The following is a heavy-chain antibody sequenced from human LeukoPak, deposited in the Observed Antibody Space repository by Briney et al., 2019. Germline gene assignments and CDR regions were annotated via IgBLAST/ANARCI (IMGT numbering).Heavy chain of an antibody. D-gene: IGHD3-22*01. CDR3: AKARSGYYSAYFDY. V-gene: IGHV3-9*01. CDR1: GFTFSSYW. J-gene: IGHJ4*02. CDR2: ISWNSGNI. Sequence: ALRLSCAASGFTFSSYWMHWVRQAPGKGLEWVSGISWNSGNIGYADSVKGRFTISRDNAKNSLYLQMNSLRAEDTALYYCAKARSGYYSAYFDYWGQGTLVTVSS.